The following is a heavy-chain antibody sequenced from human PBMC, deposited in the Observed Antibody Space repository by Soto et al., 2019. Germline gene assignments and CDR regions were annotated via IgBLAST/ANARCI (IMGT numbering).Heavy chain of an antibody. CDR3: AKGGSGYCSSTSCYGYYYYYMDV. V-gene: IGHV3-23*01. Sequence: EVQLLESGGGLVQPGGSLRLSCAASGFTFSSYAMSWVRQAPGKGLEWVSAISGSGGSTYYADSVKGRFTISRDNSKNTLDLQMNSLRAEDTAVYYCAKGGSGYCSSTSCYGYYYYYMDVWGKGTTVTVSS. CDR2: ISGSGGST. D-gene: IGHD2-2*01. J-gene: IGHJ6*03. CDR1: GFTFSSYA.